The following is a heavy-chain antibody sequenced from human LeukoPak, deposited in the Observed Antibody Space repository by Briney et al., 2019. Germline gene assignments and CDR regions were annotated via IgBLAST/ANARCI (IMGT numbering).Heavy chain of an antibody. CDR2: IYPGDSDT. Sequence: PGAPLQISCEGAGSIFTSYWIGWVRQLPGKGLEWMRIIYPGDSDTRYSPSFQGQVTISADKSISSAYLQWSSLNASDTAIYYCARSMVRGAPYYFDYWGQGTLVTVSS. CDR3: ARSMVRGAPYYFDY. D-gene: IGHD3-10*01. J-gene: IGHJ4*02. CDR1: GSIFTSYW. V-gene: IGHV5-51*01.